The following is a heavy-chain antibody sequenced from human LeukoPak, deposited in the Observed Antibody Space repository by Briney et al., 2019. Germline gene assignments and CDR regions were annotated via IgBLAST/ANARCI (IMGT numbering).Heavy chain of an antibody. J-gene: IGHJ6*02. CDR1: GFIFSSYW. V-gene: IGHV3-74*01. CDR3: ARVGCSGGSCYQGLYYYYGMDV. D-gene: IGHD2-15*01. Sequence: GGSLRLSCAASGFIFSSYWMHWVRQAPGKGLVRVSRINSDGSSTRYADSVKGRFTISRDNAKNTLYLQMNTLRAEDTAVYYCARVGCSGGSCYQGLYYYYGMDVWGQGTTVTVSS. CDR2: INSDGSST.